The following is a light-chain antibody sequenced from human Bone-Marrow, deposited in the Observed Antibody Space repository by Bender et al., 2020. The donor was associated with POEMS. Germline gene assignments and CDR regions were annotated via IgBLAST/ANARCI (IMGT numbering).Light chain of an antibody. CDR1: ISDVGGYNY. Sequence: QSALTQPASVSGSPGQSITISCTGTISDVGGYNYVSWYQQHADRAPKLVIYDVTNRPSGVSNRFSGSKSGDTASLTISGLQAEDEADYYCSSYTSTSTPYVFGTGTKVIVL. J-gene: IGLJ1*01. CDR3: SSYTSTSTPYV. CDR2: DVT. V-gene: IGLV2-14*03.